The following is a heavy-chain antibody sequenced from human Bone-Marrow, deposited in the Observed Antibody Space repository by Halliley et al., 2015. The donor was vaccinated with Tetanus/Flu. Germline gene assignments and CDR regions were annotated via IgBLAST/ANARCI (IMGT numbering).Heavy chain of an antibody. V-gene: IGHV4-59*01. J-gene: IGHJ5*02. CDR2: IFYSGEP. D-gene: IGHD2-21*01. Sequence: KELGWIGFIFYSGEPKSNPSLESRVTISIDTPRNQVSLMLKSVTPADTAIYFCARGAYFFYWFGPWGQGALVTVSS. CDR3: ARGAYFFYWFGP.